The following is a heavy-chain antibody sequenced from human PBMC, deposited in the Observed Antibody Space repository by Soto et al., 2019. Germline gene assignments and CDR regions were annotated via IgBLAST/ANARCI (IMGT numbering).Heavy chain of an antibody. V-gene: IGHV3-23*01. CDR3: ARLLFYSNSGSWDY. D-gene: IGHD4-4*01. J-gene: IGHJ4*02. CDR2: ISGSGGST. CDR1: GFTFSSYA. Sequence: GGSLRLSCAASGFTFSSYAMSWVRQAPGKGLEWVSAISGSGGSTYYADSVKGRFTISRDNSKNTLYLQMNSLRAEDTAVYYCARLLFYSNSGSWDYWGQGTLVTVSS.